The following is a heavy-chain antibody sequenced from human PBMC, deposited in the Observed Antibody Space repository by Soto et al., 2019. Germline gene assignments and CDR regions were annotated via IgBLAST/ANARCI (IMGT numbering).Heavy chain of an antibody. CDR3: ARGMRRYCSSISCYPLGKYYYYGMDV. V-gene: IGHV4-34*01. Sequence: SETLSLPYAVYGGSFSAYYWSWFRQLPGKGLEWIGELNHSGSTNYNQSLKSRVTLSVDTSKNQFSLKLSSVTAADTAVYYCARGMRRYCSSISCYPLGKYYYYGMDVWGQGTTVT. J-gene: IGHJ6*02. CDR1: GGSFSAYY. CDR2: LNHSGST. D-gene: IGHD2-2*01.